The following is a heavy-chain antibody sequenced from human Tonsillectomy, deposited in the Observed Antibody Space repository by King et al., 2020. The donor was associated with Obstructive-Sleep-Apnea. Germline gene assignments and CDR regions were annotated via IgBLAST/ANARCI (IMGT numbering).Heavy chain of an antibody. CDR1: GFTFSSYA. CDR3: ARVTVGYCSGGSCYEDY. CDR2: ISYDGSNK. Sequence: QVQLVESGGGVVQPGRSLRLSCAASGFTFSSYAMHWVRQAPGKGLEWVAVISYDGSNKYYADSVKGRFTTSRDNSKNTLYLQMNSLRAKDTAVYYCARVTVGYCSGGSCYEDYWGQGTLVTVSS. V-gene: IGHV3-30*04. D-gene: IGHD2-15*01. J-gene: IGHJ4*02.